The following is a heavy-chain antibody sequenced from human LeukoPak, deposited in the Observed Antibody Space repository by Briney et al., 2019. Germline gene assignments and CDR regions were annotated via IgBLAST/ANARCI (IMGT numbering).Heavy chain of an antibody. CDR1: GFTFSSYA. CDR3: XXXRAPVTRISSFDI. J-gene: IGHJ3*02. V-gene: IGHV3-30*17. CDR2: ISFDGTDA. D-gene: IGHD4-17*01. Sequence: QTGGSLRLSCAASGFTFSSYAIHWVRQAPGKGLEWVAVISFDGTDAFYADSVKGRFTISRDNSKNTLYLQMNSLRADDTAVYYXXXXRAPVTRISSFDIWGQGTMVTVSS.